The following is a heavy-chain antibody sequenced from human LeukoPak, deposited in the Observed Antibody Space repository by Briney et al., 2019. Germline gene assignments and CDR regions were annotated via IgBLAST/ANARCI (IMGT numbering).Heavy chain of an antibody. CDR2: IYYSGST. J-gene: IGHJ4*02. CDR3: ARHFSYRAYYFDY. Sequence: SETLSLTCTVSGGSISSCYWSWIRQPPGKGLEWIGYIYYSGSTNYNPSLKSRVTISVDTSKNQFSLKLSSVTAADTAVYYCARHFSYRAYYFDYWGQGTLVTVSS. CDR1: GGSISSCY. V-gene: IGHV4-59*08. D-gene: IGHD2-2*01.